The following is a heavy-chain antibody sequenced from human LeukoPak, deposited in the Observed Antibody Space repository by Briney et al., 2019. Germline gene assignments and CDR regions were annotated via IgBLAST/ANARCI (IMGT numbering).Heavy chain of an antibody. Sequence: PGGSLRLSCAASGFTFSSYWMSGVRQAPGKGLEWVANIKQDGSEKYYVDSVKGRFTISRDNAKNSLYLQMNSLRAEDTAVYYCASTYDSSGYSLSLFDYWGQGTLVTVSS. CDR1: GFTFSSYW. D-gene: IGHD3-22*01. J-gene: IGHJ4*02. CDR3: ASTYDSSGYSLSLFDY. CDR2: IKQDGSEK. V-gene: IGHV3-7*01.